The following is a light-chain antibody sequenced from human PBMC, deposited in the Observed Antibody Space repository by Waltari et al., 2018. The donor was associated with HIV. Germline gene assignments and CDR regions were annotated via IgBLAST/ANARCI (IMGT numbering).Light chain of an antibody. V-gene: IGKV3-15*01. CDR3: QQNNNWPQT. CDR2: DAS. Sequence: ELVMTQSPATLSVSPGERATLSCRASQSVSSNLVWYQQKRGQAPRLLIYDASTRATGIPARFSASGSGTEFTLTISRLQSEDFAVYYCQQNNNWPQTFGQGTKLEMK. J-gene: IGKJ2*01. CDR1: QSVSSN.